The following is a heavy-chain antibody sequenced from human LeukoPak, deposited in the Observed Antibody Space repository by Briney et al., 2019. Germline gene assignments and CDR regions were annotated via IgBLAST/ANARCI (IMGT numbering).Heavy chain of an antibody. CDR3: ARDHSSSWYYFDY. Sequence: GGSLRLSCAASGFTFSSYGMHWVRQAPGKGPEWVAVIWYDGSNKNHGDSVKGRFTISRDNSKNTLYLQMNSLRAEDTAVYYCARDHSSSWYYFDYWGQGTLVTVSS. CDR2: IWYDGSNK. J-gene: IGHJ4*02. CDR1: GFTFSSYG. D-gene: IGHD6-13*01. V-gene: IGHV3-33*01.